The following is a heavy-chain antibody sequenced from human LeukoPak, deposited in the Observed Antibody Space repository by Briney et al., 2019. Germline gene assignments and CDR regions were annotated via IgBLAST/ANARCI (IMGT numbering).Heavy chain of an antibody. CDR1: GFTFSNHA. D-gene: IGHD3-22*01. V-gene: IGHV3-23*01. J-gene: IGHJ4*02. Sequence: PGGSLRLSCAASGFTFSNHAMSWVRQAPGKGLEWVSAISGSGGSTYYADSVRGRFNISRDNSKNTVYLQMNSLRAEDTAVYYCAKRYYSDSSGYLGSLNYWGQGTLVTVSS. CDR3: AKRYYSDSSGYLGSLNY. CDR2: ISGSGGST.